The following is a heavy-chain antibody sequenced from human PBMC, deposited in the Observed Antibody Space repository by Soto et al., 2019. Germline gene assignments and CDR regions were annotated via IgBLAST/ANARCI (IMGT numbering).Heavy chain of an antibody. J-gene: IGHJ3*02. Sequence: EVQLVESGGGLIQPGGSLRLSCAASGFAVSTNYMSWVRQAPGKGLEWVSVIYTGGTTYYADSVKGRFTISRDNSKNTLYLQMNSLRADDTAVYYCARRRTDDDAFDIWGQGTMVTVSS. CDR2: IYTGGTT. CDR3: ARRRTDDDAFDI. V-gene: IGHV3-53*01. CDR1: GFAVSTNY.